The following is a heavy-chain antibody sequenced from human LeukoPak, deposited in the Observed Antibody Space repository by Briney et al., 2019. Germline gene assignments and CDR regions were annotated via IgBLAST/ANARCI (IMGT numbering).Heavy chain of an antibody. V-gene: IGHV3-64D*06. J-gene: IGHJ4*02. Sequence: GALDLSCSVSGFTFSSYAMNWVRQAPGRGLQYVPSISSNGDSTYYAASVKGRFTISRDNSKSTLYLQMSSLRAEDTAVYYCVKDRWIDYWGQGALVTVSS. CDR1: GFTFSSYA. CDR2: ISSNGDST. D-gene: IGHD5-24*01. CDR3: VKDRWIDY.